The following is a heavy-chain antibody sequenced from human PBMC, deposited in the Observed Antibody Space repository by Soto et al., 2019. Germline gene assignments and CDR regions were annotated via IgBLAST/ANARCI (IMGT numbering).Heavy chain of an antibody. D-gene: IGHD6-13*01. CDR2: VYYSGST. Sequence: QLQLQESGPGLVKPSETLSLTCAVSGGSISHINYFWGWIRQPPGKGLEWIGNVYYSGSTYYNPSLKSRVTISVETSKNHFSLKLSSVTAADTAVYYCARRGDSSSSLFDYWGQGTLVTVSS. CDR3: ARRGDSSSSLFDY. CDR1: GGSISHINYF. J-gene: IGHJ4*02. V-gene: IGHV4-39*02.